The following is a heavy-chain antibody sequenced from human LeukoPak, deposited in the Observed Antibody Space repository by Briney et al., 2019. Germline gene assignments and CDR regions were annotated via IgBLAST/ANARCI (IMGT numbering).Heavy chain of an antibody. CDR3: AREDEDAFDI. CDR1: GFTFNNYE. J-gene: IGHJ3*02. Sequence: GGSLRLSCAASGFTFNNYEMNWVRQAPGKGLEWVSYISSSGSTIYYADSVKGRFTISRDNIKNLLYLQMNSLRVEDTAVYYCAREDEDAFDIWGQGTMVTVSS. V-gene: IGHV3-48*03. CDR2: ISSSGSTI.